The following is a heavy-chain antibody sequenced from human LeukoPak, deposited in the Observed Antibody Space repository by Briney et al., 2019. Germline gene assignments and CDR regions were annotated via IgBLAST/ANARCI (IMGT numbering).Heavy chain of an antibody. CDR3: ARQGLRYFDWLSIMGIDY. Sequence: GGSLRLSCAASGFIFSSYSMNWVRQVPGKGLEWVSSISSSSSYIYYADSVKGRFTISRDNAKNSLYLQMNSLRAEDTAVYYCARQGLRYFDWLSIMGIDYWGQGTLVTVSS. J-gene: IGHJ4*02. D-gene: IGHD3-9*01. V-gene: IGHV3-21*01. CDR1: GFIFSSYS. CDR2: ISSSSSYI.